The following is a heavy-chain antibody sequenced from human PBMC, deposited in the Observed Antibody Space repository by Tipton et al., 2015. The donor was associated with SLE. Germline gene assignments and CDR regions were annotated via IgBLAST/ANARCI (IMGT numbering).Heavy chain of an antibody. J-gene: IGHJ3*02. V-gene: IGHV4-59*08. CDR1: GGSISSYY. Sequence: LRLSCTVSGGSISSYYWSWIRQPPGKGLEWIGYIYYSGSTNYNPSLKSRVTISVDTSKNQFSLKLSSVTAADTAVYYCARHGPVTTAGAFDIWGQGTMVTVSS. CDR2: IYYSGST. CDR3: ARHGPVTTAGAFDI. D-gene: IGHD4-17*01.